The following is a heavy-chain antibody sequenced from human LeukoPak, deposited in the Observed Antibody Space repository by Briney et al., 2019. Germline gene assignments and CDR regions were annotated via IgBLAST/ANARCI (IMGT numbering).Heavy chain of an antibody. D-gene: IGHD1-26*01. J-gene: IGHJ4*02. CDR1: GYTFTGYY. CDR3: ARGASGSYTYYFDY. CDR2: INPNSGGT. V-gene: IGHV1-2*02. Sequence: ASVKVSCKASGYTFTGYYMHWVRQAPGQGLEWMGWINPNSGGTNYAQKFQGRVAMTRDTSISTAYMELSRLRSDDTAVYYCARGASGSYTYYFDYWGQGTLVTVSS.